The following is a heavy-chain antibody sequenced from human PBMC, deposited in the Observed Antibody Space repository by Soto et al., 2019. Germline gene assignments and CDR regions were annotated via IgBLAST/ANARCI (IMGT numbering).Heavy chain of an antibody. CDR2: ISYDGSNK. V-gene: IGHV3-30-3*01. D-gene: IGHD3-22*01. Sequence: GGSLRLSCAASGFTFSSYAMHWVRQAPGKGLEWVAVISYDGSNKYYADSVKGRFTISRDNSKNTLYLQMNSLRAEDTAVYYCARDDTPADGSGYYYPGVYWGQGTLVTVSS. CDR3: ARDDTPADGSGYYYPGVY. CDR1: GFTFSSYA. J-gene: IGHJ4*02.